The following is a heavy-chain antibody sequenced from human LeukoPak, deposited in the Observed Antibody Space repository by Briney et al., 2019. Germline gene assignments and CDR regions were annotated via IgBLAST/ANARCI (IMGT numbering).Heavy chain of an antibody. D-gene: IGHD3-10*01. V-gene: IGHV3-53*01. Sequence: HSGGSLRLSCAASGFTFSSYEMNWVRQAPGKGLEWVSVIYSGGRTYYADSVKGRFTISRDNSRNTLYLQMNSLRAEDTAVYYCARGLGRELDGAFDIWGQGTMVTVSS. CDR1: GFTFSSYE. CDR3: ARGLGRELDGAFDI. J-gene: IGHJ3*02. CDR2: IYSGGRT.